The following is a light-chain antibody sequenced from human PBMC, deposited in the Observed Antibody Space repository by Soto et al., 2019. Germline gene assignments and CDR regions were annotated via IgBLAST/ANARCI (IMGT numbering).Light chain of an antibody. Sequence: QSVLTQPPSVSGPPGQRVTISCTGTNSNIGSDYGVHWYQQFPGTAPKLLIYGNSNRPSGVPDRFSGSKSGTSASLAITGLQAEDEADYYCSSYTTSSTRVFGPGTKLTVL. CDR1: NSNIGSDYG. J-gene: IGLJ1*01. V-gene: IGLV1-40*01. CDR3: SSYTTSSTRV. CDR2: GNS.